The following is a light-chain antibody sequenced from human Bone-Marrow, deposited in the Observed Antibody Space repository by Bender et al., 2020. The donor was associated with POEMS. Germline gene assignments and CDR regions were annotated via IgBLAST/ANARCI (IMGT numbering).Light chain of an antibody. CDR3: EKREDSGNSGE. V-gene: IGLV1-44*01. Sequence: QSVLTQPPSASGTPGQRVTISCSGSSSKFGSYPVNWYQQLPGAAPKLVIFNNSQRPSGVPDRFSGSNSGTSASLAISGVRSDDEADNYSEKREDSGNSGEFGGGTKLTVL. J-gene: IGLJ3*02. CDR2: NNS. CDR1: SSKFGSYP.